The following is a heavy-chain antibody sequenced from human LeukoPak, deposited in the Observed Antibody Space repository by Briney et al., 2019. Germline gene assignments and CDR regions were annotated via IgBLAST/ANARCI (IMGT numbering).Heavy chain of an antibody. CDR3: ARAKITIFGVVIISYYFDY. Sequence: PGGSLRLSCAASGFTFDDYGMSWVRQAPGKGLEWVSDINWNGGSTGYADSVKGRFTISRDNAKNSLYLQMNSLRAEDTALYYCARAKITIFGVVIISYYFDYWGQGTLVTVSS. D-gene: IGHD3-3*01. J-gene: IGHJ4*02. CDR2: INWNGGST. CDR1: GFTFDDYG. V-gene: IGHV3-20*04.